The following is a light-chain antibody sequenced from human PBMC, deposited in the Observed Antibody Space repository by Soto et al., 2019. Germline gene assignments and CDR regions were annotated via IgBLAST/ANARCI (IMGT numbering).Light chain of an antibody. CDR3: QQYYSTPPT. J-gene: IGKJ4*01. CDR2: WAS. V-gene: IGKV4-1*01. CDR1: QSVLYSSNNKKY. Sequence: DIVMTQSPDSLAVSLGERATINCKSSQSVLYSSNNKKYLAWYQQKPGQPPKLLIYWASTREFGVPDRFRGSGSGTDFTLTISSLQAEDVAVYYCQQYYSTPPTFGGGTKVEIK.